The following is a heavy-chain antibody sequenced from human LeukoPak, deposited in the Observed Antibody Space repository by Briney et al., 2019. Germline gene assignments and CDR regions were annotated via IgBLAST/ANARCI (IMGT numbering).Heavy chain of an antibody. V-gene: IGHV4-38-2*01. J-gene: IGHJ2*01. CDR2: IYHSGAT. CDR1: GFTFSDYY. D-gene: IGHD7-27*01. Sequence: GSLRLSCAASGFTFSDYYMSWIRQPPGKGLEWIGSIYHSGATFYNPSLKSRVTISVDKSKIHFSLNLTSVTAADTAMYYCVRQGWGSWYFDHWGRGTLVTVSS. CDR3: VRQGWGSWYFDH.